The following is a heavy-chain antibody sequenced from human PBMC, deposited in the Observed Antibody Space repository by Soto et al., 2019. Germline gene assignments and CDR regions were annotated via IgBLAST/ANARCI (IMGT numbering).Heavy chain of an antibody. J-gene: IGHJ6*02. CDR3: VRLGIGALRGLVEV. CDR2: IYSNGGT. D-gene: IGHD5-12*01. Sequence: QVQLQASGPGLVKPSDTLSLTCTVSGDSIGTYNWGWIRQPPGKRLEWIGYIYSNGGTSYNPTLITRFTLSADTSTNQLSLRLSSVTAAATSVYYCVRLGIGALRGLVEVLGLGTTVTVSS. CDR1: GDSIGTYN. V-gene: IGHV4-59*08.